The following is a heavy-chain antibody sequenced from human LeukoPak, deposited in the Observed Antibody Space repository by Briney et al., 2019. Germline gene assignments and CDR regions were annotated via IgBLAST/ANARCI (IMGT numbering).Heavy chain of an antibody. D-gene: IGHD6-13*01. CDR1: GFTVSSNY. V-gene: IGHV3-53*01. Sequence: GSLRLSCAASGFTVSSNYMSWVRQAPGKGLEWVSVIYSGGSTYYADSVKGRFTISRDNSKNTLYLQMNSLRAEDTAVYYCARAAEGGSSWAFDYWGQGTLVTVSS. CDR3: ARAAEGGSSWAFDY. J-gene: IGHJ4*02. CDR2: IYSGGST.